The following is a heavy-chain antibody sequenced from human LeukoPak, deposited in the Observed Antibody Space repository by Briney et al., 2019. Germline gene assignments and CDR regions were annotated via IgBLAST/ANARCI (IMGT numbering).Heavy chain of an antibody. J-gene: IGHJ5*02. Sequence: SETLSLTXTVSGGSISSYYWSWIRQPPGKGLEWIGYIYYSGSTNYNPSLKSRVTISVDTSKNQFSLKLSSVTAADTAVYYCARDSSGYYFRNWFDPWGQGTLVTVSS. CDR2: IYYSGST. CDR1: GGSISSYY. D-gene: IGHD3-22*01. CDR3: ARDSSGYYFRNWFDP. V-gene: IGHV4-59*01.